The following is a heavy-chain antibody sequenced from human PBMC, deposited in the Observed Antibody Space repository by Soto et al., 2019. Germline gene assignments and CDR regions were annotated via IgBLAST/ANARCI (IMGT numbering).Heavy chain of an antibody. CDR3: ATGSDSDYEYTALGS. Sequence: ASVKGSCQASWSTFTGYYMHWVRQAPGQGLEWMGWINPNSGGTNYAQKFQGWVTMTRDTSISTAYMELSRLTSNDTAVYYCATGSDSDYEYTALGSWGQGTLVTV. D-gene: IGHD5-12*01. CDR2: INPNSGGT. J-gene: IGHJ5*02. CDR1: WSTFTGYY. V-gene: IGHV1-2*04.